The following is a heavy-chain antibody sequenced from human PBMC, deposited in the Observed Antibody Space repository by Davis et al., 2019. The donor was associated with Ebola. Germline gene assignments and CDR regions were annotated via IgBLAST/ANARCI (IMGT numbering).Heavy chain of an antibody. CDR3: ARAGELDY. CDR2: ISTTTGSP. J-gene: IGHJ4*02. CDR1: AYTFTNSD. V-gene: IGHV7-4-1*02. D-gene: IGHD1-14*01. Sequence: ASSLVSCNASAYTFTNSDMNWVRQAPGQGLQWMGWISTTTGSPTYAPGFTGRFVFSLDTSVSTADLQISGLKAEDTAVYYCARAGELDYWGQGTLVTVSS.